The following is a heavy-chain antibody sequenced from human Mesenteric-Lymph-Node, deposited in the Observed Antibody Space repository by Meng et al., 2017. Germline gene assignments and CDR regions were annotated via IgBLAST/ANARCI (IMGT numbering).Heavy chain of an antibody. D-gene: IGHD6-19*01. V-gene: IGHV4-59*01. CDR2: IYYSGST. CDR3: ARVGGTHNYYYYYGMDV. Sequence: SETLSLTCTVSGGSISSYYWSWIRQPPGKGLEWIGYIYYSGSTNYNPSLKSRVTISVDTSKNQFSLKLSSVTAADTAVYYCARVGGTHNYYYYYGMDVWGQGNTV. CDR1: GGSISSYY. J-gene: IGHJ6*01.